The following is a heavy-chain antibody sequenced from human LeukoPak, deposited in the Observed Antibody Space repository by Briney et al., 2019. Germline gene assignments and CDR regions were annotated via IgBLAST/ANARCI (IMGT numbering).Heavy chain of an antibody. Sequence: ASVKVSCKASGYTFSNFDVNWVRQAPGQGLEWMAWMNPGSGDTGYEEKFQARLTMSSNTSITTASMELSSLTSEDTAVYYCARSRRGYYMDVWGKGTTVIVSS. J-gene: IGHJ6*03. V-gene: IGHV1-8*02. CDR1: GYTFSNFD. CDR2: MNPGSGDT. CDR3: ARSRRGYYMDV.